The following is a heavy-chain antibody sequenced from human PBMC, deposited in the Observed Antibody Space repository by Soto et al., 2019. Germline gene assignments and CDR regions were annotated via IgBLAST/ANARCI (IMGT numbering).Heavy chain of an antibody. CDR3: ARGEAVVVPAAIGY. V-gene: IGHV4-30-4*01. Sequence: SETLSLTCTVSGGSISSSSYYWSWIRQPPGKGLEWIGYIYYSGSTYYNPSLKSRVTISVDTSKNQFSLKLSSVTAADTAVYYCARGEAVVVPAAIGYWGQGTLVTVSS. D-gene: IGHD2-2*01. CDR1: GGSISSSSYY. J-gene: IGHJ4*02. CDR2: IYYSGST.